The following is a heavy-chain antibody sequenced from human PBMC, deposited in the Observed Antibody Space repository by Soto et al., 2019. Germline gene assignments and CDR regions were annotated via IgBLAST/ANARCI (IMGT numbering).Heavy chain of an antibody. CDR3: ARLGAQEIDP. V-gene: IGHV4-59*08. Sequence: SETLSLTCTVSGGSISSYYWSWIRQPPGKGLELIGYIYYSGSTNYNPSLKSRVTISVDTSKNQFSLKLSFVTAADTAVYYCARLGAQEIDPWGQGTLVTVS. J-gene: IGHJ5*02. CDR1: GGSISSYY. D-gene: IGHD3-16*01. CDR2: IYYSGST.